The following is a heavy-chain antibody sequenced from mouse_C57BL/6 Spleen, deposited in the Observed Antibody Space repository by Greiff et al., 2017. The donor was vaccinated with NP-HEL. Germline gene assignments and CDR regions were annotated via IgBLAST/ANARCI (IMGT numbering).Heavy chain of an antibody. Sequence: QVQLQQSGAELVRPGTSVKVSCKASGYAFTNHLIEWVKQRPGQGLEWIGVINPGSGGTNYNEKFKGKATLTADKSSSTAYMQLSSLTSEDSAVYFCAREGSGYVRFAYWGQGTLVTVSA. V-gene: IGHV1-54*01. J-gene: IGHJ3*01. CDR3: AREGSGYVRFAY. D-gene: IGHD3-2*02. CDR1: GYAFTNHL. CDR2: INPGSGGT.